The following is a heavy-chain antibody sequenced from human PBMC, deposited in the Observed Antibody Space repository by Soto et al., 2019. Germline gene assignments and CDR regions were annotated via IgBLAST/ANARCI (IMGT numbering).Heavy chain of an antibody. CDR3: AKDSLVYCSGGSCYSLGVDP. Sequence: SVKVSCKASGFTFTSSAVQWVRQARGERLEWIGWIVVGSGNTNYAQKFQERVTITRDMSTSTAYMELSSLRSEDTAVYYCAKDSLVYCSGGSCYSLGVDPWGQGTLVTVS. J-gene: IGHJ5*02. CDR1: GFTFTSSA. D-gene: IGHD2-15*01. V-gene: IGHV1-58*01. CDR2: IVVGSGNT.